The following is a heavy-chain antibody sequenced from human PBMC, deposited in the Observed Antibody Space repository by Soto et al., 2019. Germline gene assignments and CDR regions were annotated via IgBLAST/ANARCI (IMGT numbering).Heavy chain of an antibody. J-gene: IGHJ4*02. CDR2: IIPIFGTA. CDR1: GGTFSSYA. V-gene: IGHV1-69*12. Sequence: QVQLVQSGAEVKKPGSSVKVSCKASGGTFSSYAISWVRQAPGQGLEWMGGIIPIFGTANYAQKFQGRVTITADESTSTAYMKLSSLRSEDTAVYYCARWDNWNEMAHFDYWGQGTLVTVSS. D-gene: IGHD1-1*01. CDR3: ARWDNWNEMAHFDY.